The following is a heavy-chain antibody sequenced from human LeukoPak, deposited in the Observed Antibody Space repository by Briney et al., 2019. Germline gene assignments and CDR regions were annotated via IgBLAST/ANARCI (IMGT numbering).Heavy chain of an antibody. CDR1: GYTFTSYG. CDR2: ISAYNGNT. V-gene: IGHV1-18*01. J-gene: IGHJ6*03. CDR3: ARIYCSSTSCYGGSDMDV. Sequence: ASVKVSCKASGYTFTSYGISWVRQAPGQGLEWMGWISAYNGNTNYAQKLQGRVTMTTDTSTSTAYMELRSLRSDDTAVYYCARIYCSSTSCYGGSDMDVWGKGTTVTVSS. D-gene: IGHD2-2*01.